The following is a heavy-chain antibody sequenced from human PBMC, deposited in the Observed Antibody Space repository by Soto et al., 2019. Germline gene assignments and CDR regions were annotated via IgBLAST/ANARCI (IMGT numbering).Heavy chain of an antibody. Sequence: QVRLQQWGARLLKPSETLSLTCAVYGASFSDSYWNWIRQPPGKGLEWIGEINHSGSTIYNTSLESRVTISLDTSRKQFTLKMRSATAADTAVYYCAREVPSRYFDLWGRGTPVTVSS. J-gene: IGHJ2*01. CDR1: GASFSDSY. CDR2: INHSGST. CDR3: AREVPSRYFDL. D-gene: IGHD1-1*01. V-gene: IGHV4-34*01.